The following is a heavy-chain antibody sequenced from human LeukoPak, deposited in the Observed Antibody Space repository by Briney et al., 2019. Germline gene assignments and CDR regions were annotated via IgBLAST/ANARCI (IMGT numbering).Heavy chain of an antibody. CDR3: AEEVRDIAAAGTGYYYYYYMDV. D-gene: IGHD6-13*01. J-gene: IGHJ6*03. CDR2: IRYDGSNK. V-gene: IGHV3-30*02. CDR1: GFTFSSYG. Sequence: GGSLRLSCAASGFTFSSYGMHWVRQAPGKGLEWVAFIRYDGSNKYYADSVKGRFTISRDNSKNTLYLQMNSLRAEDTAVYYCAEEVRDIAAAGTGYYYYYYMDVWGKGTTVTVSS.